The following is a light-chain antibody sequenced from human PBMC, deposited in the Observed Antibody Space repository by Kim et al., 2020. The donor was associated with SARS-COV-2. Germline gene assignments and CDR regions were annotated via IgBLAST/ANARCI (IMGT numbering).Light chain of an antibody. CDR2: GDN. CDR3: QSYDSTLSGSQLV. J-gene: IGLJ3*02. V-gene: IGLV1-40*01. CDR1: SSNIGAFD. Sequence: QSVLTQPPSVSGAPGQRVTISCTGSSSNIGAFDVHWYQQLPGAAPKLLIYGDNNRPSGVPDRFSGSKSGTSDSLAITGLQAEDEADYYCQSYDSTLSGSQLVFGGGTKLTVL.